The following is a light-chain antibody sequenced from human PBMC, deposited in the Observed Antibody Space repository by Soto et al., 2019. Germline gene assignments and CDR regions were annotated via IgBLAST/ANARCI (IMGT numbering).Light chain of an antibody. V-gene: IGKV1-39*01. J-gene: IGKJ1*01. CDR3: QQSYSTPWT. Sequence: DIPMTQSPSSLSASVGDRVTITCRASQSISSYLNWYQQKPGKAPKLLIYAASSLQSGVPSRLSGSGSGTDFTLPISSPQPEDFATYYCQQSYSTPWTFGQGTKVEIK. CDR2: AAS. CDR1: QSISSY.